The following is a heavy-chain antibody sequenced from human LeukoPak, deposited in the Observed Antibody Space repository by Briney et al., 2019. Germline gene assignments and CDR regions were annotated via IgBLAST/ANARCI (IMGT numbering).Heavy chain of an antibody. J-gene: IGHJ4*02. V-gene: IGHV3-30-3*01. D-gene: IGHD1-26*01. CDR1: GFTFSSYA. Sequence: GGSLRLSCAASGFTFSSYAMHWVRQAPGKGLEWVAVISYDGSNKYYADSVKGRFTISRDNSKNTLYLQMNSLRAEDTAVYYCASLMGAMGNEHSDYWGQGTLVTVSS. CDR2: ISYDGSNK. CDR3: ASLMGAMGNEHSDY.